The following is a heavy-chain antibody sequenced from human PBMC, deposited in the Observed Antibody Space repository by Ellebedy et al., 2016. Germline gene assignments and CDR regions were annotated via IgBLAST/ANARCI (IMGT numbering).Heavy chain of an antibody. J-gene: IGHJ3*02. CDR2: INPNSGGT. Sequence: ASVKVSCKASGYTFTDYYMHWVRQAPGQGLEWLGWINPNSGGTNYAQKFQGWVTMTRDTSIGTAYMELSRLRSDDTAVYYCAREVGSSNAFDIWGQGTIVTVSS. V-gene: IGHV1-2*04. CDR1: GYTFTDYY. D-gene: IGHD1-26*01. CDR3: AREVGSSNAFDI.